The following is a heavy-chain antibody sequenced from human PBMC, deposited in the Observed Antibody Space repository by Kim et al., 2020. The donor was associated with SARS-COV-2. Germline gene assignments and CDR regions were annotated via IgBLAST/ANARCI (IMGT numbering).Heavy chain of an antibody. D-gene: IGHD3-3*02. Sequence: SETLSLTCTVSGSSISSDAYYWSWIRQHPGKGLEWIGYIYYSGSTYYNPSLKSRVTISVDTSKNQFSLKLSSVTAADTAVYYCASGKISYYYYGMDVWGQGTTVTVSS. V-gene: IGHV4-31*03. CDR1: GSSISSDAYY. J-gene: IGHJ6*02. CDR3: ASGKISYYYYGMDV. CDR2: IYYSGST.